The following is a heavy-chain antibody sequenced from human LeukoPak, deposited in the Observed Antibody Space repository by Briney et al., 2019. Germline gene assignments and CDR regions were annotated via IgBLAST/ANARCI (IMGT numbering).Heavy chain of an antibody. CDR2: IYYSGST. CDR3: ARGASSGWTLYYYYGMDV. Sequence: SETLSHTCTVSGGSVSSGSYYWSWVRQPPGKGLEWIGYIYYSGSTDYNPSLKSRVTISVDTSKNQFSLKLSSVTAADTAVYYCARGASSGWTLYYYYGMDVCGQGTTVTVSS. CDR1: GGSVSSGSYY. V-gene: IGHV4-61*01. D-gene: IGHD6-19*01. J-gene: IGHJ6*02.